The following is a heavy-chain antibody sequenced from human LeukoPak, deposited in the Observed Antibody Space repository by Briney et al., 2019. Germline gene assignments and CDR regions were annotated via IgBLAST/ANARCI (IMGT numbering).Heavy chain of an antibody. Sequence: SAKVSCKASGGTFSSYAISWVRQAPGQGLEWMGRIIPIFGTANYAQKFQGRVTITTDESTSTAYMELSSLRSEDTAVYYCARGPYYYDSSGYYYYYMDVWGKGTTVTVSS. D-gene: IGHD3-22*01. J-gene: IGHJ6*03. V-gene: IGHV1-69*05. CDR1: GGTFSSYA. CDR2: IIPIFGTA. CDR3: ARGPYYYDSSGYYYYYMDV.